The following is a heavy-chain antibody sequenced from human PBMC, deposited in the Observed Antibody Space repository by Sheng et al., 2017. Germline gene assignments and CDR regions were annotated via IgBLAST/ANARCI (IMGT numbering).Heavy chain of an antibody. CDR1: GFTFSNAW. V-gene: IGHV3-15*01. J-gene: IGHJ4*02. CDR2: IKSKTDGGTT. Sequence: EVQLVESGGGLVKPGGSLRLSCAASGFTFSNAWMSWVRQAPGKGLEWVGRIKSKTDGGTTDYAAPVKGRFTISRDDSKNTLYLQMNSLKTEDTAVYYCTTDSLYSSGWSPFGYWGQGTLVTVSS. CDR3: TTDSLYSSGWSPFGY. D-gene: IGHD6-19*01.